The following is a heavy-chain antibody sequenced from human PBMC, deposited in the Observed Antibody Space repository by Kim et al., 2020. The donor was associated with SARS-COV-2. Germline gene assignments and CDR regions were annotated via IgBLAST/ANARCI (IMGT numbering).Heavy chain of an antibody. CDR3: ARGGDYGDYADYYYYGMDV. D-gene: IGHD4-17*01. J-gene: IGHJ6*02. CDR1: GGSFSGYY. V-gene: IGHV4-34*01. CDR2: INHSGST. Sequence: SETLSLTCAVYGGSFSGYYWSWIRQPPGKGLEWIGEINHSGSTNYNPSLKSRVTISVDTSKNQFSLKLSSVTAADTAVYYCARGGDYGDYADYYYYGMDVWGQGTTVTVSS.